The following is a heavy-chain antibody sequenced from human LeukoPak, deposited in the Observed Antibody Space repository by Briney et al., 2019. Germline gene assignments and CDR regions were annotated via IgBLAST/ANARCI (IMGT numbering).Heavy chain of an antibody. D-gene: IGHD3-10*01. J-gene: IGHJ4*02. V-gene: IGHV3-30*18. CDR2: ISYDGSNK. CDR3: AKGRYTGSSFFDY. Sequence: GRSLRLSCAASGFTSSSYGMHWVRQAPGKGLEWVALISYDGSNKYYSDSVKGRFTISRDNSKNTLYLQMNSLRPEDTAVYYCAKGRYTGSSFFDYWGQGTLVTVSS. CDR1: GFTSSSYG.